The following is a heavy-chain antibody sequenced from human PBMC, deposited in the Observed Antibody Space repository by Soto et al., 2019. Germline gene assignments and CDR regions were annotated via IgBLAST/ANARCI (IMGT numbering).Heavy chain of an antibody. J-gene: IGHJ1*01. D-gene: IGHD2-21*01. V-gene: IGHV3-66*01. CDR1: GFSVSSDF. Sequence: EVQLVESGGGLVQPGGSLRLSCAASGFSVSSDFMIWVRQAPGKGLDWVSSIYPDGRTFHAESVKGRLTISRDSSTITLYLQMHSLGVEYTAVYYCASRGDWGQGALVTVSS. CDR2: IYPDGRT. CDR3: ASRGD.